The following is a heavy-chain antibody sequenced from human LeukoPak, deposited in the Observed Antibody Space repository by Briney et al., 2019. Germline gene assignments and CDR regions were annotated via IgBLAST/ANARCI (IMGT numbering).Heavy chain of an antibody. D-gene: IGHD1/OR15-1a*01. CDR1: GYSISSGYY. Sequence: SETLSLTCTVSGYSISSGYYWGWIRQPPGKGLEWIGSIYHSGSTYYNPSLKSRVTISVDTSKNQFSLKLSSVTAADTAVYYCGREGFPQVGGTIQHWGQGTLVTGSS. CDR3: GREGFPQVGGTIQH. J-gene: IGHJ1*01. V-gene: IGHV4-38-2*02. CDR2: IYHSGST.